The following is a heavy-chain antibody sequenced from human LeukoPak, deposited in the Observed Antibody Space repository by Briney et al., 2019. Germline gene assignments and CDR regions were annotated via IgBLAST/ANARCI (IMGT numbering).Heavy chain of an antibody. CDR1: GCTVNDAW. CDR2: IKNRAGGGST. Sequence: GGSLRLSCAASGCTVNDAWMSWVRQAPGKGLEWVGRIKNRAGGGSTDYAAPVKGRFTISRDDSKNTLYLQMNSLKPEDTAVYYCASEDPWLPVKEITFWGQGTLVTVSS. V-gene: IGHV3-15*01. D-gene: IGHD5-12*01. CDR3: ASEDPWLPVKEITF. J-gene: IGHJ4*02.